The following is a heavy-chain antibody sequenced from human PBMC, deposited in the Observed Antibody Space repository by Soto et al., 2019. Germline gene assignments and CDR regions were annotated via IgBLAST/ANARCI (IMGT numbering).Heavy chain of an antibody. Sequence: EVQLVESGGGLVQPGGSLRLSCAASGFTFSSYWMSWVRQAPGMGLEWLAIIKKDGSETRYVDAVKGRFTISRDNAKNSLFLQMNSLRTDDTAVYYCARGAGWESDYWGQGTLVTVSS. D-gene: IGHD1-26*01. CDR1: GFTFSSYW. CDR3: ARGAGWESDY. V-gene: IGHV3-7*03. J-gene: IGHJ4*02. CDR2: IKKDGSET.